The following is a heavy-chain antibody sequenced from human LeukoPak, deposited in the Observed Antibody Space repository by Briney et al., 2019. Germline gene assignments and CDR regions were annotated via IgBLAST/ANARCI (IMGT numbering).Heavy chain of an antibody. CDR3: AREDVEDYMDV. J-gene: IGHJ6*03. CDR2: ISAYNGNT. D-gene: IGHD5-24*01. CDR1: GYTFTNYG. V-gene: IGHV1-18*01. Sequence: ASVKDSCKASGYTFTNYGISWVRQAPGQGLEWMGWISAYNGNTNYAQKLQDRVTMTTDTSTSTAYMELRSLRSGDTAVYYCAREDVEDYMDVWGKGTTVTISS.